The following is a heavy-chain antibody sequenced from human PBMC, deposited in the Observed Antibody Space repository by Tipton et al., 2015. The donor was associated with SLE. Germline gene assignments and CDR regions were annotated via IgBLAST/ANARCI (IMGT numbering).Heavy chain of an antibody. CDR3: AKDRGFYNSGNAFDI. V-gene: IGHV4-38-2*01. J-gene: IGHJ3*02. CDR2: IYYSGST. Sequence: TLSLTCAVSGYSISSDYYWGWIRQPPGKGLEWIGNIYYSGSTHYNPSLKSRVTISVDTSINQFSLKMSSVTAADTAVYYCAKDRGFYNSGNAFDIWGQGTTVTVSS. CDR1: GYSISSDYY. D-gene: IGHD3-10*01.